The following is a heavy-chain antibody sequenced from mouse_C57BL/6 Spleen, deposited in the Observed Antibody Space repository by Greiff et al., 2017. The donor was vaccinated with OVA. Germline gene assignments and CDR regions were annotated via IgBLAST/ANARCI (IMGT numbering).Heavy chain of an antibody. CDR2: IWGVGST. Sequence: QVQLKESGPGLVAPSQSLSITCTVSGFSLTSYGVDWVRQSPGKGLEWLGVIWGVGSTTYNSAPKSRLSISKDNSKSQVCIKMNSLQTDDTAMYYCASEELGRFAYWGQGTLVTVSA. CDR3: ASEELGRFAY. V-gene: IGHV2-6*01. D-gene: IGHD4-1*01. CDR1: GFSLTSYG. J-gene: IGHJ3*01.